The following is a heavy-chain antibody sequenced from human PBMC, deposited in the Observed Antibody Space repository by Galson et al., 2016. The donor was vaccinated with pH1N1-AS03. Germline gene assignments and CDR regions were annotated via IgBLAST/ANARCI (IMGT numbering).Heavy chain of an antibody. J-gene: IGHJ6*02. CDR1: GYTFTSYG. D-gene: IGHD2-15*01. CDR3: ARAFCSGGNCYDYFYYAVDV. Sequence: SVKVSCKASGYTFTSYGIGWVRQAPGQGLEWMGWISPYNGRTEYAQKLQGRVTMATDTSTSTAYMELRSLISDDTAMYYCARAFCSGGNCYDYFYYAVDVWGQGTTVTVSS. CDR2: ISPYNGRT. V-gene: IGHV1-18*01.